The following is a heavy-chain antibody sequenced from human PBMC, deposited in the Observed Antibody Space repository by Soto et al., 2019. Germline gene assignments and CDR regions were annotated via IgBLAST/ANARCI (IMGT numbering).Heavy chain of an antibody. V-gene: IGHV4-34*01. CDR1: GGSFSAYY. J-gene: IGHJ5*02. CDR2: INHSGST. CDR3: ARDPGYCSGGSCPRNLDP. Sequence: PSETLSLTCAVYGGSFSAYYWSWPRQPPGQGLEWIGEINHSGSTNYNPSLKSRVTISVDTSKNQFSLKLSSVTAADTAVYYCARDPGYCSGGSCPRNLDPWGQGTQVTVSS. D-gene: IGHD2-15*01.